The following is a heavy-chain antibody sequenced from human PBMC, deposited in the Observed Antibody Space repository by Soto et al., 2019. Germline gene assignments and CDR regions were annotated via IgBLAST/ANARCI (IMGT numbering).Heavy chain of an antibody. CDR1: GGSISSSSYY. D-gene: IGHD3-10*02. J-gene: IGHJ4*02. Sequence: SETLSLTCTVSGGSISSSSYYWGWIRQPPGKGLEWIGSIYYSGSTYYNPSLKSRVTISVDTSKNQFSLKLSSVTAADTAVYYCARLSSGERLNFDYWGQGTLVTVSS. V-gene: IGHV4-39*01. CDR3: ARLSSGERLNFDY. CDR2: IYYSGST.